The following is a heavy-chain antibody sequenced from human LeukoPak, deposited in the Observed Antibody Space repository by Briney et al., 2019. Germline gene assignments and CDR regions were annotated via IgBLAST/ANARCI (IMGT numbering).Heavy chain of an antibody. CDR2: IYYSGST. CDR3: ASSRGGPRWIQLWFDAFDI. Sequence: PSETLSLTCTVSGGSISSYYWSWIRQPPGKGLEWIGYIYYSGSTNYNPSLKSRVTISADTSKNQFSLKLSSVTAADTAVYYCASSRGGPRWIQLWFDAFDIWGQGTMVTVSS. J-gene: IGHJ3*02. V-gene: IGHV4-59*01. D-gene: IGHD5-18*01. CDR1: GGSISSYY.